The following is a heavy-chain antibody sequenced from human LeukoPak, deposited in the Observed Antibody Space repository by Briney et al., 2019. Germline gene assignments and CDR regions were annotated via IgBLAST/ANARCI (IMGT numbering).Heavy chain of an antibody. CDR3: ARTRGYGDYSSDY. J-gene: IGHJ4*02. Sequence: PGGSLRLSCAASGCTFSSNWVTWVRQAPGKGLEWVANIKPDGSGKYYVDSVKGRFTISRDNAKNSLYLQMNSLRAEDTAVYYCARTRGYGDYSSDYWGQGTLVTVSS. CDR2: IKPDGSGK. V-gene: IGHV3-7*01. D-gene: IGHD4-17*01. CDR1: GCTFSSNW.